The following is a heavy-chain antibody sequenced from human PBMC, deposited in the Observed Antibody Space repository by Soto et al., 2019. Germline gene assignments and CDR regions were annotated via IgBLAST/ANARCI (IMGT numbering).Heavy chain of an antibody. J-gene: IGHJ6*02. V-gene: IGHV4-59*01. D-gene: IGHD1-26*01. CDR1: GGSIISYY. Sequence: SETLSLTCTVSGGSIISYYWSWIRQPPGKGLEWIGYIYYSGSTNYNPSLKSRVTISVDTSKNQFSLKLSSVTAADTAVYYCARGQSGYYYYYGMDVWGQGTTVTVSS. CDR3: ARGQSGYYYYYGMDV. CDR2: IYYSGST.